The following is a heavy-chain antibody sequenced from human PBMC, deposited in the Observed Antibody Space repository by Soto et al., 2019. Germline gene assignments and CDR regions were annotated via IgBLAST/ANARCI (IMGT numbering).Heavy chain of an antibody. CDR3: TTLYYETLRDTYFNY. Sequence: GGSLRLSCAAAGFTFSNAWMNWIRQAPGKGLEWVGRIKSKTDGGTVDYAAPVKGRFTISRDDLRNTLYLQMNSLKTEDTAVYYCTTLYYETLRDTYFNYWGHGTLVTVSS. D-gene: IGHD3-9*01. V-gene: IGHV3-15*07. CDR1: GFTFSNAW. J-gene: IGHJ4*01. CDR2: IKSKTDGGTV.